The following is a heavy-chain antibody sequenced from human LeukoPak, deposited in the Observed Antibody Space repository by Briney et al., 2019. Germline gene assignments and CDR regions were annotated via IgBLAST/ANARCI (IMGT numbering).Heavy chain of an antibody. CDR2: IYYSGST. CDR3: ARGGGYNEVSSYFDY. Sequence: PSETLSLTCTVSGGSISSYYWSWIRQPPGKGLEWIGYIYYSGSTNYNPSLKSRVTISVDTSKNQLSLKLSSVTAADTAVYYCARGGGYNEVSSYFDYWAREPWSPSPQ. D-gene: IGHD5-24*01. CDR1: GGSISSYY. V-gene: IGHV4-59*01. J-gene: IGHJ4*02.